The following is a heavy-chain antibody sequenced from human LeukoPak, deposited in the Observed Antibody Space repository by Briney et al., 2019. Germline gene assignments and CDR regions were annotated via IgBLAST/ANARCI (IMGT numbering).Heavy chain of an antibody. CDR3: ARPIESSGWSSAY. CDR2: ISGSGGST. J-gene: IGHJ4*02. V-gene: IGHV3-23*01. CDR1: GFTFSSYA. D-gene: IGHD6-19*01. Sequence: PGGSLRLSCAASGFTFSSYAMSWVRQAPGKGLEWVSGISGSGGSTYYADSVKGRFTISRDNSKNTLYLQMNSLRAEDTAVYYFARPIESSGWSSAYWGQGTLVTVSS.